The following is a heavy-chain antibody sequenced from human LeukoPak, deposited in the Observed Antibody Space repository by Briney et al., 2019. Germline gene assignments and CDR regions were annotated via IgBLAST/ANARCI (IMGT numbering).Heavy chain of an antibody. CDR3: AKDVNYYDSSGYSIFQH. D-gene: IGHD3-22*01. CDR1: GFTFSNYW. J-gene: IGHJ1*01. CDR2: ISGSGGST. Sequence: PGGSLRLSCAASGFTFSNYWMSWVRQAPGKGLEWVSAISGSGGSTYYADSVKGRFTISRDNSKNTLYLQMNSLRAEDTAVYYCAKDVNYYDSSGYSIFQHWGQGTLVTVSS. V-gene: IGHV3-23*01.